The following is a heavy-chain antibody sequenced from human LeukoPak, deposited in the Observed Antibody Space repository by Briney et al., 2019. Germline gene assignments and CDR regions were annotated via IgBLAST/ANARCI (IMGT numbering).Heavy chain of an antibody. CDR1: GGSISSYC. J-gene: IGHJ4*02. CDR2: IYTSGST. CDR3: ARSSPYYDILTGYYPHYYFDY. V-gene: IGHV4-4*07. D-gene: IGHD3-9*01. Sequence: SETLSLTCTVSGGSISSYCWSWIRQPAGKGLEWIGRIYTSGSTNYNPSLKSRVTMSVDTSKNQFSLKLSSVTAADTAVYYCARSSPYYDILTGYYPHYYFDYWGQGTLVTVSS.